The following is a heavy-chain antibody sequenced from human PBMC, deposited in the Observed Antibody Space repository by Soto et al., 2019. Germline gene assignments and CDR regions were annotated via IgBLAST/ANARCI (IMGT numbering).Heavy chain of an antibody. V-gene: IGHV1-69*13. CDR2: IIPIFGTA. CDR1: GGTFSSYA. J-gene: IGHJ6*02. Sequence: SVKVSCKAPGGTFSSYAISWVRQAPGQGLEWMGGIIPIFGTANYAQKFQGRVTITADESTSTAYMELSSLRSEDTAVYYCARVPYTAMALYYYYGMDVWGQGTRVTVSS. D-gene: IGHD5-18*01. CDR3: ARVPYTAMALYYYYGMDV.